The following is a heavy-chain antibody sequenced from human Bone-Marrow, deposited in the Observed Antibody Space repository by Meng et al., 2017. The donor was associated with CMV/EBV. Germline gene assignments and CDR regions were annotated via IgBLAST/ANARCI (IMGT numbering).Heavy chain of an antibody. CDR3: SATLDTVVVPAAIGGHTFDI. D-gene: IGHD2-2*02. J-gene: IGHJ3*02. V-gene: IGHV1-69*05. CDR2: IIPIFGTA. Sequence: SVKVSCKASGGTFSSYAISWVRQAPGQGLEWMGGIIPIFGTANYAQKFQGRVTITTDESTSTAYMELSSLRSEDTAVYYCSATLDTVVVPAAIGGHTFDIWGQGTMVTVSS. CDR1: GGTFSSYA.